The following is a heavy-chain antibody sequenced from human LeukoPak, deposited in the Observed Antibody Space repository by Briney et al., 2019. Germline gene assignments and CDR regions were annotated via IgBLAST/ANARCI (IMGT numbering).Heavy chain of an antibody. J-gene: IGHJ4*02. D-gene: IGHD6-19*01. CDR3: ARGSSGWPYYFDY. CDR2: IYYSGST. CDR1: GGSISRHY. Sequence: PSETLSLTCTVSGGSISRHYWSWIRQPPGKGLEWIGYIYYSGSTNYNPSLKSRVTISVDTSKNQFSLKLSSVTAADTAVYYCARGSSGWPYYFDYWGQGTLVTVSS. V-gene: IGHV4-59*11.